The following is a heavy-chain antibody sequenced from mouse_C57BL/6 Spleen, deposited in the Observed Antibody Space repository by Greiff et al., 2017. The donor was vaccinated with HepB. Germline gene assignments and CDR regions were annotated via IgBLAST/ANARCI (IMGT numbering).Heavy chain of an antibody. CDR2: IYPGDGDT. D-gene: IGHD1-1*01. CDR1: GYAFSSYW. CDR3: AGRDGSSYRYFDV. Sequence: QVQLQQSGAELVKPGASVKISCKASGYAFSSYWMNWVKQRPGKGLEWIGQIYPGDGDTNYNGKFKGKATLTADKSSSTAYMQLSSLTSEDSAVYFCAGRDGSSYRYFDVWGTGTTVTVSS. V-gene: IGHV1-80*01. J-gene: IGHJ1*03.